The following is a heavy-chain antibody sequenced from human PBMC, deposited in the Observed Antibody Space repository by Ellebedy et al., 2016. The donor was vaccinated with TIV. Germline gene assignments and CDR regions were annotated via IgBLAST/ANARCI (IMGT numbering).Heavy chain of an antibody. CDR2: IYSGGST. CDR3: ASPGYYGPFDH. J-gene: IGHJ4*02. V-gene: IGHV3-53*04. CDR1: GFTVSASY. Sequence: PGGSLRLSCEASGFTVSASYLSWVRQAPGKGLEWVSTIYSGGSTNYAYSVKGRFTISRHSSKNMLYLQMNALRLEDTAVYYCASPGYYGPFDHWGRGTLVTVSS. D-gene: IGHD3-3*01.